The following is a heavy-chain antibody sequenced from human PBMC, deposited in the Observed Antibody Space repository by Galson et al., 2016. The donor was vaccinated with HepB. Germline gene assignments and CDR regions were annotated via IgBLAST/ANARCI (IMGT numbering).Heavy chain of an antibody. CDR1: GASVSSNNYY. CDR2: IYHSGRT. Sequence: SETLSLTCTVSGASVSSNNYYWNWIRQPPGKGLEWIGYIYHSGRTKYNTSLKSRVTISVDASKNQFSLKLSSVTAAATAVYYCARDEELHCSGGGCYWGFDPWGQGTLVTVSS. D-gene: IGHD2-15*01. J-gene: IGHJ5*02. V-gene: IGHV4-61*01. CDR3: ARDEELHCSGGGCYWGFDP.